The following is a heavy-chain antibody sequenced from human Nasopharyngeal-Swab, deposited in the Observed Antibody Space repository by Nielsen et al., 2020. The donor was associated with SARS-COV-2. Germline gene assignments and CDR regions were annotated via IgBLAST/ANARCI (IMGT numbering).Heavy chain of an antibody. CDR2: IKQDGSEK. CDR3: ARDQLDHPYDYVWGTYRYTYFDY. V-gene: IGHV3-7*01. D-gene: IGHD3-16*02. CDR1: GFTFSSYW. Sequence: GESLKISYAASGFTFSSYWMSWVRQAPGKGLEWVATIKQDGSEKYSVDSVKGRFTISRDNAKNSLYLQMNSLRAEDTAVYYCARDQLDHPYDYVWGTYRYTYFDYWGQGTLVTVSS. J-gene: IGHJ4*02.